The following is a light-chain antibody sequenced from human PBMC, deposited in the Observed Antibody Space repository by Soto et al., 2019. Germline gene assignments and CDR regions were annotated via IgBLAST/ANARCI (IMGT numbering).Light chain of an antibody. J-gene: IGLJ2*01. CDR1: SGHSSYA. Sequence: QSVLTQSPSASASLGASVKLTCTLSSGHSSYAIAWHQQQPEKGPRYLMKLNSDGSHSKGDGIPDRFSGSSSGAERYLTISSLQSEDEADYSCQTWGTGIRLFGGGTKVT. V-gene: IGLV4-69*01. CDR2: LNSDGSH. CDR3: QTWGTGIRL.